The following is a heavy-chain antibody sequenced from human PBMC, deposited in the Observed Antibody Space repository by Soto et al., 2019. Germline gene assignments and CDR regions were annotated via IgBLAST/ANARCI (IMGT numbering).Heavy chain of an antibody. CDR1: GGSFSGYY. Sequence: SETLSLTCAVYGGSFSGYYWSWIRQPPGKGLEWIGEINHSGSTNYNPSLKSRVTISVDTSKNQFSLKLSSVTAADTAVYYCARGRATMTVSFSSRGGNWFDPWGQGTLVTVSS. CDR2: INHSGST. D-gene: IGHD3-22*01. CDR3: ARGRATMTVSFSSRGGNWFDP. V-gene: IGHV4-34*01. J-gene: IGHJ5*02.